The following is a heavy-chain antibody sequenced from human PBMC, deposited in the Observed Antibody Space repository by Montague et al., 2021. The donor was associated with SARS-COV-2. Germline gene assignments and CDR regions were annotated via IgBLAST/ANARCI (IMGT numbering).Heavy chain of an antibody. V-gene: IGHV3-20*04. D-gene: IGHD2-8*02. CDR1: GFTFDDYG. J-gene: IGHJ4*02. CDR3: AREGFTGKYVEY. Sequence: SLRLSCAVSGFTFDDYGMSWVRQAPGKGLEWVSGISRSGDRTAYGDSVKGRFTISRDDAKNSLYLQMNSLRAEDTAVYYCAREGFTGKYVEYWGQGTLVTVSS. CDR2: ISRSGDRT.